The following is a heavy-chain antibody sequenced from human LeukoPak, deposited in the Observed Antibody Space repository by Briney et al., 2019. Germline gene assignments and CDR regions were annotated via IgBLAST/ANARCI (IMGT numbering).Heavy chain of an antibody. J-gene: IGHJ5*02. Sequence: SETLSLTCAVYGGSFSGYYWSWIRQPPGKGLEWIGEINHSGSTNYNPSLKSRVTISVDTSKNQFSLKLSSVTAADTAVYYCARRVVGAHRWFDPWGQGTLVTVSS. CDR3: ARRVVGAHRWFDP. D-gene: IGHD2-15*01. V-gene: IGHV4-34*01. CDR1: GGSFSGYY. CDR2: INHSGST.